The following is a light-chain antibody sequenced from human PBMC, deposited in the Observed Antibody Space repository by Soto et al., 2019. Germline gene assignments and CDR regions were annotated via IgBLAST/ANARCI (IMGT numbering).Light chain of an antibody. CDR2: WAS. CDR1: QSVLYSSNNKNY. CDR3: QQYISTPQT. J-gene: IGKJ1*01. Sequence: DIVMTQSPDYLAVSLGERATINCKSSQSVLYSSNNKNYLAWYQQKPGQPPKLLIYWASTRESGVPDRFSGSGSGTDFILTISSLQAEDVAVYYCQQYISTPQTFGQGTKVEIK. V-gene: IGKV4-1*01.